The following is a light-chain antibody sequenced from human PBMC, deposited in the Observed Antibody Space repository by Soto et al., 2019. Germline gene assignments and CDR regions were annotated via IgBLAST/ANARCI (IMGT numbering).Light chain of an antibody. CDR2: AAS. CDR3: QQGFNTPNT. V-gene: IGKV1-39*01. J-gene: IGKJ3*01. CDR1: QSINNC. Sequence: DIQMTQSPSSLSASVGDRVTITCRASQSINNCLNWYQQKPGKAPKLLIYAASSLQSGVPSRFSGSGSGTHFTLTISSLQPDDFATYYCQQGFNTPNTFGPGTKVDIK.